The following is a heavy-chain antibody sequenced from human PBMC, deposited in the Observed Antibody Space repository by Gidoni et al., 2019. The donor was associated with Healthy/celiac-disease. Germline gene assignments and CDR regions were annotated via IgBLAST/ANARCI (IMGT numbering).Heavy chain of an antibody. J-gene: IGHJ3*02. D-gene: IGHD2-2*01. Sequence: EVQLVESGGGLVQPGRSLGLSCTASGFTFGDSAMSWFRQAPGQGLEWVGFIRSKAYGGTTEYAASVKGRFTISRDDSKSIAYLQMNSLKTEDTAVYYCTRDESAIVVVPAAIGSWFFAKAFDIWGQGTMVTVSS. CDR1: GFTFGDSA. V-gene: IGHV3-49*03. CDR3: TRDESAIVVVPAAIGSWFFAKAFDI. CDR2: IRSKAYGGTT.